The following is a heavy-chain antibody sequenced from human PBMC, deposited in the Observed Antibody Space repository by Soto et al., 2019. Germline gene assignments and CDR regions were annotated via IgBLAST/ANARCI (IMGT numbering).Heavy chain of an antibody. CDR3: SRDYYGPGPD. V-gene: IGHV3-7*01. Sequence: EVQLVESGGGLVQPGGSLRLSCVASGLTLSRYWMSWVRQAPGKGLEWVANIKEDGVKTYYVDSVKGRFTISRANAKNSVDLQMNILRVEDTAVYYCSRDYYGPGPDWGQGTLVILSS. CDR2: IKEDGVKT. J-gene: IGHJ4*02. CDR1: GLTLSRYW. D-gene: IGHD3-22*01.